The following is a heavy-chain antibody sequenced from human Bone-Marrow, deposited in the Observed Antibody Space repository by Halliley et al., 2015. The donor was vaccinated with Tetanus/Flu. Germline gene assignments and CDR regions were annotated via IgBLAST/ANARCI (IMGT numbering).Heavy chain of an antibody. V-gene: IGHV4-4*02. J-gene: IGHJ4*02. CDR2: IYHSGKK. D-gene: IGHD3-22*01. CDR1: GFTFSSFAM. Sequence: SLRLSCAASGFTFSSFAMNWVRQSPGKGLEWLAEIYHSGKKNYNPSVKSRLTISVDKSKNEFSLNLTSVTAADTAVYYCARGGARRHYASSATGVFDYWGQGTPVTVSS. CDR3: ARGGARRHYASSATGVFDY.